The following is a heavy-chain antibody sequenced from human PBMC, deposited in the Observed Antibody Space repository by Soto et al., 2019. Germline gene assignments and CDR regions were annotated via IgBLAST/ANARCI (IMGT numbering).Heavy chain of an antibody. CDR1: GVAMTYGGYS. Sequence: SLTCSVSGVAMTYGGYSWSWIRQTPGKGLQWIGYIFYSVGTAYKPSLKSRVTISLDMSKNQISLKLCSVTTAHTDTYFWARLQLVQKVIDYWGQGTLVTVSS. CDR2: IFYSVGT. CDR3: ARLQLVQKVIDY. D-gene: IGHD1-1*01. J-gene: IGHJ4*02. V-gene: IGHV4-61*08.